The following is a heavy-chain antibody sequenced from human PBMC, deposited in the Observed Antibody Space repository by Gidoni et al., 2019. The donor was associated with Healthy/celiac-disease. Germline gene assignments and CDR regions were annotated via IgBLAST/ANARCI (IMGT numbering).Heavy chain of an antibody. CDR2: IYDSGST. CDR1: GGALRSYY. D-gene: IGHD2-8*01. J-gene: IGHJ6*03. CDR3: ARGVSYYYMDV. V-gene: IGHV4-59*01. Sequence: QVQLQESCPGLGTPSGTLCLPCTVSGGALRSYYWRWIRQPPGKGREWIGYIYDSGSTTYNPPLKIRVTISVDTSTIQFSLKLSSVTAADTAVYFCARGVSYYYMDVWGKGTTVTVSS.